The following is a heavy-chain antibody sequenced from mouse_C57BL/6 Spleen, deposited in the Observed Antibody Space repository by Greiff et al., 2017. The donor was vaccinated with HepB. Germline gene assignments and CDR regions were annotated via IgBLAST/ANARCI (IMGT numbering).Heavy chain of an antibody. D-gene: IGHD4-1*01. CDR3: TKTGTGYFDY. CDR1: GYTFTDYE. J-gene: IGHJ2*01. Sequence: VHLVESGAELVRPGASVTLSCKASGYTFTDYEMHWVKQTPVHGLEWIGAIDPETGGTAYNQKFKGKAILTADKSSSTAYMELRSLTSEDSAVYYCTKTGTGYFDYWGQGTTLTVSS. V-gene: IGHV1-15*01. CDR2: IDPETGGT.